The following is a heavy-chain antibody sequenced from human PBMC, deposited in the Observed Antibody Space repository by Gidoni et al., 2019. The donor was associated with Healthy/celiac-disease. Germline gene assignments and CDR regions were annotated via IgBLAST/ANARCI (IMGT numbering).Heavy chain of an antibody. CDR1: RYTFTGYH. D-gene: IGHD3-10*01. J-gene: IGHJ4*02. V-gene: IGHV1-2*02. CDR2: INPNSGGT. CDR3: AREPLRVRLGSGSLPSLDY. Sequence: VPLVQSGAEVQKPGASVQVSCTASRYTFTGYHMHWVRQAPGEGLEWMGWINPNSGGTNYEQKFQGRVTMTRDTSIRTAYMELSRLRSDDTAVDYCAREPLRVRLGSGSLPSLDYWGQGTLVTVSS.